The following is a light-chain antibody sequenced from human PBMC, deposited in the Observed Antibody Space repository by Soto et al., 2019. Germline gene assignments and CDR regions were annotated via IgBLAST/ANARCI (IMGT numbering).Light chain of an antibody. CDR2: KAS. CDR3: QQYNSYSHT. Sequence: DIQMTQSPSTLSASVGDSVTITCRASQSISSWLAWYQQKPGKAPKLLIYKASSLESGVPSRFSGSGSGTEFTLTISSLQPDDFATYYCQQYNSYSHTFGQGTKLEIK. V-gene: IGKV1-5*03. CDR1: QSISSW. J-gene: IGKJ2*01.